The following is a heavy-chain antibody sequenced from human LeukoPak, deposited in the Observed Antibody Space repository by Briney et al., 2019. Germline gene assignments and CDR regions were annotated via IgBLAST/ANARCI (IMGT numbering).Heavy chain of an antibody. V-gene: IGHV4-30-4*01. CDR2: IYYSGST. CDR1: GGSISSGDYY. J-gene: IGHJ6*02. Sequence: SQTLSLICTVSGGSISSGDYYWSWIRQPPGKGLEWIGYIYYSGSTYYNPSLKSRVTISVDASKNQFSLKLSSVTAADTAVYYCARDLVVVVPAAIVGTLPGGYYYYGMDVWGQGTTVTVSS. D-gene: IGHD2-2*02. CDR3: ARDLVVVVPAAIVGTLPGGYYYYGMDV.